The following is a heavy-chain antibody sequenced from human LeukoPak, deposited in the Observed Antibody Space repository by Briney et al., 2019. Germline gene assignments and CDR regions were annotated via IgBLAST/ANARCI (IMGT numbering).Heavy chain of an antibody. CDR3: ARGGGGAAAVPYYYYMDV. D-gene: IGHD6-13*01. J-gene: IGHJ6*03. V-gene: IGHV1-69*13. CDR1: GGTFSSYA. Sequence: SVKVSCKASGGTFSSYAISWVRQAPGQGLEWMGGIIHIFGTANYAQKFQGRVTITADESTSRAYMELSSLRSEDTAVYYCARGGGGAAAVPYYYYMDVWGKGTTVTVSS. CDR2: IIHIFGTA.